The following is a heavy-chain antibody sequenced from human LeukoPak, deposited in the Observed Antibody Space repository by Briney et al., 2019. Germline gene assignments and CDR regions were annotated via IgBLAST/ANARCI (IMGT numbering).Heavy chain of an antibody. D-gene: IGHD2-2*01. Sequence: GGSLRHSCAASGFTLSTYAMSRVRQAPGQGLEWVSSIDGDGGSTYYAESVKGRFTVSRDNSKDTLYLQMDSLRAEDTAVYYCAKRPDCSTTNCFRFEYWGQGTLVTVSS. CDR1: GFTLSTYA. CDR2: IDGDGGST. J-gene: IGHJ4*02. CDR3: AKRPDCSTTNCFRFEY. V-gene: IGHV3-23*01.